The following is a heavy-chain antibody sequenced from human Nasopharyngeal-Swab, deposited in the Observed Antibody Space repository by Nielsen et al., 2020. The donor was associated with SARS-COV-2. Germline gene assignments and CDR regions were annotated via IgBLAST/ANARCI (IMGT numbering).Heavy chain of an antibody. V-gene: IGHV3-48*04. D-gene: IGHD1-14*01. CDR1: GFTFSSYS. CDR3: ARVRYETALGARLPGYFDY. CDR2: ISSSSSTI. J-gene: IGHJ4*02. Sequence: GESLKISCAASGFTFSSYSMNWVRQAPGKGLEWVSYISSSSSTIYYADSVKGRFTISRDNAKNSLYLQMNSLRAEDTAVYYCARVRYETALGARLPGYFDYWGQGTLVTVSS.